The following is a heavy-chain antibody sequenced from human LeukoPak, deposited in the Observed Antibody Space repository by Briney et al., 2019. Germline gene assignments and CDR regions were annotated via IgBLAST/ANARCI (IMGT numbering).Heavy chain of an antibody. V-gene: IGHV3-23*01. CDR2: ISGSGGST. Sequence: PGGSLRLSCAASGFLFSSYAMRWVRQAPAKGLEWVSAISGSGGSTYYADSVKGRFTISRDNSKNTLYLQMNSLRAEDTAVYYCAKEEAMVRGVLDYWGQGTLVTVSS. D-gene: IGHD3-10*01. J-gene: IGHJ4*02. CDR3: AKEEAMVRGVLDY. CDR1: GFLFSSYA.